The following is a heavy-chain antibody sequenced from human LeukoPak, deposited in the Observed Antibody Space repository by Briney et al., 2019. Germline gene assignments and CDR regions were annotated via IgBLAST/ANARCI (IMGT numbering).Heavy chain of an antibody. CDR3: ATSSTWQTMNFDY. D-gene: IGHD6-13*01. CDR1: GLTFSNYA. J-gene: IGHJ4*02. V-gene: IGHV3-23*01. Sequence: GGSLRLSCAASGLTFSNYAMNWVRQAPGKGMEWVSSISGSDGSTYYADSVKGRFTISRDNSKNTLYLQMNSLRVEDTAVYYCATSSTWQTMNFDYWGQGTLVTVSS. CDR2: ISGSDGST.